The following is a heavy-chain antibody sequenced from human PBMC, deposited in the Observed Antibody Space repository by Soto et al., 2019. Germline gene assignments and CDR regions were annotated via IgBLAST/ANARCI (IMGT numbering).Heavy chain of an antibody. D-gene: IGHD3-22*01. Sequence: ASVKVSCKASGGTFSSYAISWVRQAPGQGLEWMGGIIPIFGTANYAQKFQGRVTITADESTSTAYMELSSLRSEDTAVYYCARLDDSSGYYGNIWFDLWGQGTLVTVSS. V-gene: IGHV1-69*13. J-gene: IGHJ5*02. CDR3: ARLDDSSGYYGNIWFDL. CDR1: GGTFSSYA. CDR2: IIPIFGTA.